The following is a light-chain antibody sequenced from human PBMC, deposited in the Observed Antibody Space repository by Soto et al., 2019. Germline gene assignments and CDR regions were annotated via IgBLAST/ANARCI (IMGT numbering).Light chain of an antibody. CDR3: QQYNNWPPRAWT. Sequence: EIVMTQSPATLSVSPGERATLSCRASQSVSSNLALYQQKPAQAPRLLLYGASTRDTGIPARFSGSGSGTEFTLTISSLQSEDFAVYYCQQYNNWPPRAWTFGQGTKVEIK. CDR2: GAS. CDR1: QSVSSN. J-gene: IGKJ1*01. V-gene: IGKV3-15*01.